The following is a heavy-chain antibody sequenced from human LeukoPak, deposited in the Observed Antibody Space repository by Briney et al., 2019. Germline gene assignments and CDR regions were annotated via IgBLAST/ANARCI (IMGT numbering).Heavy chain of an antibody. J-gene: IGHJ4*02. CDR1: GYSFSDFW. D-gene: IGHD5-18*01. Sequence: GESLKISCKGSGYSFSDFWIVWVRQMPGQGLEWMGIIYPGDSDTRYSPSFQGQVTISADKSISTAYLQWSSLKASDTAMYYCARLRQLWPTAYFDYWGQGTLVTVSS. CDR3: ARLRQLWPTAYFDY. CDR2: IYPGDSDT. V-gene: IGHV5-51*01.